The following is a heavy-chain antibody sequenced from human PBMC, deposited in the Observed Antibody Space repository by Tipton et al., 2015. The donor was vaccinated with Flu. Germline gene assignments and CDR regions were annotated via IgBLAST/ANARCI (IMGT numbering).Heavy chain of an antibody. J-gene: IGHJ4*02. CDR1: GASVSGSSYY. CDR2: FDNNGGT. V-gene: IGHV4-61*01. Sequence: TLSLTCTVSGASVSGSSYYWSWIRQSPGRGLEWIGYFDNNGGTDYNPSLKSRVTISVDTSKNQLSLRLTSVTPADTAVYYCARDRSSGWWKVVDSWGQGTLVTVSS. D-gene: IGHD6-19*01. CDR3: ARDRSSGWWKVVDS.